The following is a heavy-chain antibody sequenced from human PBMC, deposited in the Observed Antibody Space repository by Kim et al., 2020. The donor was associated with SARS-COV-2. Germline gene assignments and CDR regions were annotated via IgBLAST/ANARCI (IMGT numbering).Heavy chain of an antibody. Sequence: SVKVSCKASGGTFSSYAISWVRQAPGQGLEWMGGIIPIFGTANYAQKFQGRVTITADESTSTAYMELSSLRSEDTAVYYCAKRFLEWLLTTRGGYRDYYYGMDVWGQGTTVTVSS. D-gene: IGHD3-3*01. CDR1: GGTFSSYA. CDR2: IIPIFGTA. V-gene: IGHV1-69*13. CDR3: AKRFLEWLLTTRGGYRDYYYGMDV. J-gene: IGHJ6*02.